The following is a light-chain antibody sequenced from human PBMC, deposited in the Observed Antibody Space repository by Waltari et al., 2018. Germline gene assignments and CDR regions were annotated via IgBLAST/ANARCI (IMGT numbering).Light chain of an antibody. CDR2: DVD. V-gene: IGLV2-11*01. CDR1: SSDIGGYKY. J-gene: IGLJ2*01. Sequence: QSALTQPRSVSGSPGQSVTLSCTGTSSDIGGYKYVSWYQQHPGTAPKLVIYDVDKRPAGVPDRFSGSKAGNTASLTISGLQTDDDADYYCCSYAGRYTSVFGRGTRVTVL. CDR3: CSYAGRYTSV.